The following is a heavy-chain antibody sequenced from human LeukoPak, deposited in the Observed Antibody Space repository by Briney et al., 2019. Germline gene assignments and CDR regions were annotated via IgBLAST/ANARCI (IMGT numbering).Heavy chain of an antibody. CDR2: ISSSSGTI. V-gene: IGHV3-48*01. J-gene: IGHJ4*02. Sequence: PGGSLRLSCSASGFTFSSYSMNWVRQAPGKGLEWVSYISSSSGTIYYADSVKGRFTISRDNAKNSLYLQMNSLRAEDTAVYYCARDLMLGIVVVPAARFDYWGQGTLVTVSS. CDR3: ARDLMLGIVVVPAARFDY. CDR1: GFTFSSYS. D-gene: IGHD2-2*01.